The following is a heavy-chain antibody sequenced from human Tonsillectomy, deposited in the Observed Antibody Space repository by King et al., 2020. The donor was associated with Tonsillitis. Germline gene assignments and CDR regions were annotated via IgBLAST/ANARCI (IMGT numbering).Heavy chain of an antibody. CDR3: TTHHPGYYPWEESWFDP. V-gene: IGHV3-15*01. Sequence: VQLVESGGGLVKPGGSLRLSCAASEFTFSNAWMSWVRQAPGKGLEWVGRIKSKTDGGTTDYAVPVRGRFTISRDDSKDTLYLQMNNLKTEDTAVYYCTTHHPGYYPWEESWFDPCGQGTLVTVSS. D-gene: IGHD3-9*01. CDR2: IKSKTDGGTT. CDR1: EFTFSNAW. J-gene: IGHJ5*02.